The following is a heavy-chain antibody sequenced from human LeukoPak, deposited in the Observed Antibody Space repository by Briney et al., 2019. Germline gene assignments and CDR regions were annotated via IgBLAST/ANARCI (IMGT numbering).Heavy chain of an antibody. CDR3: ARHVPWFGELLIFDP. D-gene: IGHD3-10*01. CDR1: GGSISSGGYY. Sequence: SQTLSLTCTVSGGSISSGGYYWSWIRQHPGKGLEWIGYIYYSGSTYYNPSLKSRVTISIDTSKNQFSLKLSSVTAADTAVYYCARHVPWFGELLIFDPWGQGTLVTVSS. V-gene: IGHV4-31*03. CDR2: IYYSGST. J-gene: IGHJ5*02.